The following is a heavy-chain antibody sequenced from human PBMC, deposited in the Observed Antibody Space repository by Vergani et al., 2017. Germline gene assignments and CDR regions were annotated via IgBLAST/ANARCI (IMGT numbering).Heavy chain of an antibody. D-gene: IGHD6-13*01. CDR1: GFTFSSYA. Sequence: QVQLVESGGGVVQPGRSLRLSCAASGFTFSSYAMHWVRQAPGKGLEWVAVISYDGSNKYYADSVKGRFPISRDNSKTTLYLQMNSLRAEDMAVYYCARDYSSSWYGVYWGQGTLVTVSS. CDR3: ARDYSSSWYGVY. J-gene: IGHJ4*02. V-gene: IGHV3-30-3*01. CDR2: ISYDGSNK.